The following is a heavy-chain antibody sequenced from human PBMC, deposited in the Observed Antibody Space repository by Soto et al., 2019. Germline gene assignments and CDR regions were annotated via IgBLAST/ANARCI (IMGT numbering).Heavy chain of an antibody. V-gene: IGHV3-9*02. CDR2: IYWGSNKI. CDR3: VKDVSPGGADV. J-gene: IGHJ6*02. Sequence: EVQLVESGGGLVQPGRSLRLSCVASGFTSHDYAMHWVRQTPGKGLEWVSGIYWGSNKIDYADSVKGRFTISRDNAKNSLFLPMNSLSADDTALYYCVKDVSPGGADVWGQGTTVTVSS. D-gene: IGHD3-10*01. CDR1: GFTSHDYA.